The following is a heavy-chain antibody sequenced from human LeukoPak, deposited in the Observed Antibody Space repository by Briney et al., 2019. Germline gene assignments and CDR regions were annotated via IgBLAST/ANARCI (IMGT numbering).Heavy chain of an antibody. CDR1: GFTFSSSA. V-gene: IGHV3-23*01. CDR3: AEPEGGYYDIRPD. CDR2: ISASGGST. D-gene: IGHD3-22*01. Sequence: TGGSLRLSCAASGFTFSSSAMSWVRQVPGKGLEWVSGISASGGSTSYADSVRGRFTISRDNSKNTLYLQMNSLRAEDTAVYYCAEPEGGYYDIRPDWGQGTLVTVSS. J-gene: IGHJ4*02.